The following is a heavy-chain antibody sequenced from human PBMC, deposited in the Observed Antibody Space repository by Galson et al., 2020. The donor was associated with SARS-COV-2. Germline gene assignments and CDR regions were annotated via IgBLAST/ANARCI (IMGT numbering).Heavy chain of an antibody. CDR2: ISYDGSNK. CDR3: ARDQSGSYSFAFDI. D-gene: IGHD1-26*01. J-gene: IGHJ3*02. V-gene: IGHV3-30-3*01. Sequence: LSLTCAASGFTFSSYAMHWVRQAPGKGLEWVAVISYDGSNKYYADSVKGRFTISRDNSKNTLYLQMNSLRAEDTAVYYCARDQSGSYSFAFDIWGQGTMVTVSS. CDR1: GFTFSSYA.